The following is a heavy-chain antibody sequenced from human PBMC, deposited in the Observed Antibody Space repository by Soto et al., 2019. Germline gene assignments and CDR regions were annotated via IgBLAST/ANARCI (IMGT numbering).Heavy chain of an antibody. CDR2: IYTSGST. V-gene: IGHV4-4*07. CDR1: GRSMSGYY. CDR3: AREDYYDTGYYVV. Sequence: SETLSLTCTVSGRSMSGYYWSWIRQPAGERLEWIGRIYTSGSTDFNPSLKGRVTMSVDTSKNQFSLKLTSVTAADTALYYCAREDYYDTGYYVVWGQGTQVTVSS. J-gene: IGHJ4*02. D-gene: IGHD3-9*01.